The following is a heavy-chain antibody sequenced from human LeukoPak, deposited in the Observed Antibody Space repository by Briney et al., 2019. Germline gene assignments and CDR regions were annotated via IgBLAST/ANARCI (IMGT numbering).Heavy chain of an antibody. CDR1: GGTFSSYA. J-gene: IGHJ6*03. V-gene: IGHV1-69*06. CDR3: ATSLFRFLEWSYRSYYYYFMDV. CDR2: IIPIFGTV. Sequence: ASVKVSCKASGGTFSSYAISWVRQAPGQGLEWMGGIIPIFGTVNYAQKFQGRVTITADNSTSTAYMELSSLRSEDTAVYYCATSLFRFLEWSYRSYYYYFMDVWGKGTTVTVSS. D-gene: IGHD3-3*01.